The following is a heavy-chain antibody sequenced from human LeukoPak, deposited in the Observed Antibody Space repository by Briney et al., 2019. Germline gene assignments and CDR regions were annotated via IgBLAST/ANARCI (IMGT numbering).Heavy chain of an antibody. CDR3: ARDQSSSSPGVYFDY. Sequence: GGSLRLSCAASGFTFSSYAMHWVRQAPGKGLEWVAVISYDESNKYYADSVKGRFTISRDNSKNTLYLQMNSLRAEDTAVYYCARDQSSSSPGVYFDYWGQGTLVTVSS. J-gene: IGHJ4*02. D-gene: IGHD6-6*01. V-gene: IGHV3-30*04. CDR2: ISYDESNK. CDR1: GFTFSSYA.